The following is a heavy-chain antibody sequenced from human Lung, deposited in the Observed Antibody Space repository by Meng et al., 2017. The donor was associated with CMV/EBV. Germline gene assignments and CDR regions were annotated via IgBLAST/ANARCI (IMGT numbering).Heavy chain of an antibody. CDR3: ARDRKGRGLPMVRVADY. J-gene: IGHJ4*02. CDR1: GFAFSTYA. Sequence: GGSLRLXXAASGFAFSTYAMTWVRQAPGKGLEWVSSISGTFSYISYIDSVKGRFTISRDNAKNSLFLQMDSLKPEDTAIYFCARDRKGRGLPMVRVADYWGQGXPVTVSS. D-gene: IGHD3-10*01. V-gene: IGHV3-21*01. CDR2: ISGTFSYI.